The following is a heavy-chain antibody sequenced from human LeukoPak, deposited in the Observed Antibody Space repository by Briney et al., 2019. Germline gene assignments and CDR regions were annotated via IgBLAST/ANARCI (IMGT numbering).Heavy chain of an antibody. J-gene: IGHJ4*02. CDR2: IDTDGSSA. Sequence: TGGSLRLSCAASGFTFSDYWMHWVRQAPGKGLVWFSRIDTDGSSATYADSVKGRFTISRDNAKNTVYLQMNSLRVEDTGVYYCASALTTVTPHFHYWGQGTLVTVSS. CDR1: GFTFSDYW. V-gene: IGHV3-74*01. D-gene: IGHD4-17*01. CDR3: ASALTTVTPHFHY.